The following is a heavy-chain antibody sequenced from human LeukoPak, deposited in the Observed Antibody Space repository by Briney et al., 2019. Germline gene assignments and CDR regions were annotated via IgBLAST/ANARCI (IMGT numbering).Heavy chain of an antibody. V-gene: IGHV3-7*01. Sequence: GGSLRLSCAASGFTFRGFLMSWVRQIPGKGLEWVANIKQDGSEKYYADALKGRFTISRDNTKNSLSLQTNSLIVEDTAVYYCARAGSNWSYVYWGQGTLVTVSS. D-gene: IGHD1-26*01. CDR1: GFTFRGFL. CDR3: ARAGSNWSYVY. J-gene: IGHJ4*02. CDR2: IKQDGSEK.